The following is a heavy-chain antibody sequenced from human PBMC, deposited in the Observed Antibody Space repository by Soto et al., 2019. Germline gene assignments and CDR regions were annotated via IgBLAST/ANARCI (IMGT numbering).Heavy chain of an antibody. V-gene: IGHV5-51*01. CDR2: TYPFDSDT. CDR1: GYAFTYYW. CDR3: GRHYGGCTTGIDN. D-gene: IGHD4-17*01. Sequence: GESLKISCEGSGYAFTYYWIGWVRQLPGKGLEWMGVTYPFDSDTRYSPSFQGRVTISAVQSTNTAYLELSRLQASDTAIYYCGRHYGGCTTGIDNWGQGTLVTVSA. J-gene: IGHJ4*01.